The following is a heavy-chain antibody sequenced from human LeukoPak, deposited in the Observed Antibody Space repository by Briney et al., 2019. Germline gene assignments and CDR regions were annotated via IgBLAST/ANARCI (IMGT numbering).Heavy chain of an antibody. Sequence: GASVKVSCKASGYTFTSYGISWVRQAPGQGLEWMGWISPYNGNTNYAQKLQGRVTMTTDTSTSTAYMELRSLRSDDTAVYYCARWGRSYEDIVVVVPDYWGQGTLVTVSS. CDR3: ARWGRSYEDIVVVVPDY. V-gene: IGHV1-18*01. CDR2: ISPYNGNT. CDR1: GYTFTSYG. D-gene: IGHD2-15*01. J-gene: IGHJ4*02.